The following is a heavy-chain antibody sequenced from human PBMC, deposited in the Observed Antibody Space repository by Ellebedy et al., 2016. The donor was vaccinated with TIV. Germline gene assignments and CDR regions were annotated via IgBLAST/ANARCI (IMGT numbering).Heavy chain of an antibody. V-gene: IGHV4-59*08. CDR3: ARLWTGISTHFDY. J-gene: IGHJ4*02. D-gene: IGHD3/OR15-3a*01. CDR1: GGSINNYY. CDR2: IYYSGST. Sequence: MPSETLSLTCNVSGGSINNYYWSWIRQPPGKGLEWIGNIYYSGSTNYNAALKSRVTISVDPSKNHFSLKVTSVPAADTAVYFCARLWTGISTHFDYWGQGTLVTVSS.